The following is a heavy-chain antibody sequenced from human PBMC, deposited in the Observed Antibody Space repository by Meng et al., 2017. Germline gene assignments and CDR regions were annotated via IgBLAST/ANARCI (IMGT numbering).Heavy chain of an antibody. J-gene: IGHJ4*02. CDR2: INPNSGGT. CDR3: ARSERYVLGFDY. D-gene: IGHD3-16*01. CDR1: GYTFTGYY. V-gene: IGHV1-2*06. Sequence: QVAVVQSGGEVKKPGASVKVSCKASGYTFTGYYMHWVRQAPGQGLEWMGRINPNSGGTNYAQKFQGRVTMTRDSSISTAYMELSRLRSDDTAVYYCARSERYVLGFDYWGQGTLVTVSS.